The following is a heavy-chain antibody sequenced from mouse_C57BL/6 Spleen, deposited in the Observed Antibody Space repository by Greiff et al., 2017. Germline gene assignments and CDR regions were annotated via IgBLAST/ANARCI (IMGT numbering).Heavy chain of an antibody. V-gene: IGHV2-2*01. CDR1: GFSLTSYG. CDR3: ARANWEYYFDY. CDR2: IWSGGSK. D-gene: IGHD4-1*01. Sequence: QVQLQQSGPGLVQPSQSLSITCTVSGFSLTSYGVHWVRQSPGKGLEWLGVIWSGGSKDYNAAFISRLSISKDNSKSQVFFKMISLQADDTAIYYCARANWEYYFDYWGQGTTLTVSS. J-gene: IGHJ2*01.